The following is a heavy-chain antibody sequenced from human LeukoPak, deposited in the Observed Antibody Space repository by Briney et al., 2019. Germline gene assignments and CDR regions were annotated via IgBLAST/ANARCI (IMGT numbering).Heavy chain of an antibody. CDR2: INHSGST. D-gene: IGHD4-17*01. CDR3: AYGDYFGSWYFDL. J-gene: IGHJ2*01. Sequence: SETLSLTCAVYGGSFSGYYWSWIRQPPGKGLEWIGEINHSGSTNYNPSLKSRVTISVDTSKNQFSLKLSSVTAADTAVYYCAYGDYFGSWYFDLWGRGTLVTVSS. CDR1: GGSFSGYY. V-gene: IGHV4-34*01.